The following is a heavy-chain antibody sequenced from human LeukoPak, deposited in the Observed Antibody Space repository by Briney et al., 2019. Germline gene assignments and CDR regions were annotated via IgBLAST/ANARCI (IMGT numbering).Heavy chain of an antibody. Sequence: SETLSLTCTVSGGSISSYYWSWIRQPPGKGLEWIGYIYYSGSTNYNPSLKSRVTISVDTSKNQFSLKLSSVTAADTAVYYCARQMGTDQYYYDSSGFLVDYWGQGTLVTVSS. CDR1: GGSISSYY. CDR3: ARQMGTDQYYYDSSGFLVDY. CDR2: IYYSGST. V-gene: IGHV4-59*08. J-gene: IGHJ4*02. D-gene: IGHD3-22*01.